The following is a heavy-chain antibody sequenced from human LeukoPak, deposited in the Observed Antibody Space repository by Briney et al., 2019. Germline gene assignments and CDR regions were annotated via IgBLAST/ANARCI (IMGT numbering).Heavy chain of an antibody. CDR1: GFTVSSNY. J-gene: IGHJ4*02. V-gene: IGHV3-53*01. CDR3: ARVTTFEDDY. Sequence: GGSLRLSCAASGFTVSSNYMSWVRQAPGKGLEWVSVIYSGGSTYYADSVKGRFTISRDNSENTLYLQMNSLRAEDTAVYYCARVTTFEDDYWGQGTLVTVSS. D-gene: IGHD3-16*01. CDR2: IYSGGST.